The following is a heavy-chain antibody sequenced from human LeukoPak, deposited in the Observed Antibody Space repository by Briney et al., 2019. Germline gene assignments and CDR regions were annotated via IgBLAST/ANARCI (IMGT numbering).Heavy chain of an antibody. V-gene: IGHV4-4*07. Sequence: RTSETLSLTCTVSGGSISRYYSRWIRQPAGKGLEWIGRIYTSGSTKYNPSLKRRVTMSVDTSKNQFSLKLSSVTAADTAVYYCARWGQLNWFDPWGQGTLVTVSS. D-gene: IGHD2-2*01. CDR1: GGSISRYY. J-gene: IGHJ5*02. CDR3: ARWGQLNWFDP. CDR2: IYTSGST.